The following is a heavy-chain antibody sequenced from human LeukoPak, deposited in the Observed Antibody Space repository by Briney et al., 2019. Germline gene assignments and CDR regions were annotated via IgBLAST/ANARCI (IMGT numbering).Heavy chain of an antibody. V-gene: IGHV5-51*01. CDR3: ARKNYYGSGSYYPPSYYYYGMDV. CDR2: IYPGDSDT. J-gene: IGHJ6*02. Sequence: EESLKISCKGSGYSFTSYWIGWVRQMPGKGLEWMGIIYPGDSDTRYSPSFQGQVTISADKSISTAYLQWSSLKASDTAMYYCARKNYYGSGSYYPPSYYYYGMDVCGQGTTVTVSS. CDR1: GYSFTSYW. D-gene: IGHD3-10*01.